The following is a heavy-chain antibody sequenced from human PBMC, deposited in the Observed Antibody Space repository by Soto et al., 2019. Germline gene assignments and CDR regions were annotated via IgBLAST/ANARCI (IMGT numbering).Heavy chain of an antibody. CDR1: GGSVSSGSYY. V-gene: IGHV4-61*01. CDR3: ARDKSGSYGRNSYFDY. Sequence: SETLSLTCTVSGGSVSSGSYYWSWIRQPPGKGLEWIGYIYYSGSTNYNPSLKSRVTISVDTSKNQFSLRLSSVTAADTAVYYCARDKSGSYGRNSYFDYWGQGTLVTVSS. CDR2: IYYSGST. D-gene: IGHD5-18*01. J-gene: IGHJ4*02.